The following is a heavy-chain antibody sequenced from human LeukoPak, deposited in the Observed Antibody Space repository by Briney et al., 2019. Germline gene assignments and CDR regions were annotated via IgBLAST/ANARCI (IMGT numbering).Heavy chain of an antibody. D-gene: IGHD3-10*01. CDR1: EFSVNNNY. J-gene: IGHJ4*02. CDR3: AGGTYYGSGSRPGYLDY. V-gene: IGHV3-53*01. CDR2: IDNFGNT. Sequence: GGSLRLSCAASEFSVNNNYMKRVRQSPGQGLEWVSTIDNFGNTDYADSVKGRFSISRDSSKNTVCLQMNSLRAEDTAMYFCAGGTYYGSGSRPGYLDYWGLGTLVTVSS.